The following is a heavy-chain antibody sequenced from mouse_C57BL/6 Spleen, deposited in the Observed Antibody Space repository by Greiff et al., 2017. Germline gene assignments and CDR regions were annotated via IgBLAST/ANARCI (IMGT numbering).Heavy chain of an antibody. Sequence: VMLVESGAELVRPGTSVKVSCKASGYAFTNYLIEWVKQRPGQGLEWIGVINPGSGGTNYNEKFKGKATLTADKSSSTAYMQLSSLTSEDSAVYFCARSIYYDYDGGDYFDYWGQGTTLTVSS. V-gene: IGHV1-54*01. D-gene: IGHD2-4*01. CDR2: INPGSGGT. J-gene: IGHJ2*01. CDR3: ARSIYYDYDGGDYFDY. CDR1: GYAFTNYL.